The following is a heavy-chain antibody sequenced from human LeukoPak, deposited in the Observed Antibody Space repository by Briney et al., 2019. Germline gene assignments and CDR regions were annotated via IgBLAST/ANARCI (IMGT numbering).Heavy chain of an antibody. CDR3: VRGDAGGSSGNDY. D-gene: IGHD3-10*01. V-gene: IGHV1-46*01. J-gene: IGHJ4*02. CDR1: GYTFTNYY. Sequence: ASVKVSCKASGYTFTNYYMHWVRQAPGQGPEWMGVINPSKGSTTYALKFQDRVTMTRDTSTGTVYMAECSRRCEHTAMYYCVRGDAGGSSGNDYWSQGTLVTVSS. CDR2: INPSKGST.